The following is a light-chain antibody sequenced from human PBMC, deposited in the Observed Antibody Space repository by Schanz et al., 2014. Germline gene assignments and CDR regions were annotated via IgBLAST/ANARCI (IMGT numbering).Light chain of an antibody. CDR2: GAS. CDR1: QSVNSDY. J-gene: IGKJ1*01. CDR3: QQRSNWWT. Sequence: EIVLTQSPGTLSLSPGERATLSCRASQSVNSDYLAWYQQRPGQAPRLLIYGASTRATGIPDRFSGSGSGTDFSLTISSLEPEDFAIYYCQQRSNWWTFGQGTKVEIK. V-gene: IGKV3D-20*02.